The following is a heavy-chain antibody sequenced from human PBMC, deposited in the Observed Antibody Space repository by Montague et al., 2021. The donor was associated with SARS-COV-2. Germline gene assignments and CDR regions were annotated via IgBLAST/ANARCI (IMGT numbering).Heavy chain of an antibody. CDR3: VEIVGAADY. D-gene: IGHD1-26*01. Sequence: SETLSLTCTVSGGSISRYYWNWIRQSPGKGLEWIGSIYYSGSTYYNPSLKSRVTISVDTSKNQFSLKLSSVTAADTAVYYCVEIVGAADYWGQGTLVTVSS. J-gene: IGHJ4*02. V-gene: IGHV4-59*05. CDR1: GGSISRYY. CDR2: IYYSGST.